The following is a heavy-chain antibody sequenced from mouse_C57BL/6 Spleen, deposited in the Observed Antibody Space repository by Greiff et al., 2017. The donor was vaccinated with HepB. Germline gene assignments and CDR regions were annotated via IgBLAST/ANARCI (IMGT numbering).Heavy chain of an antibody. CDR2: IYPGDGDT. Sequence: QVQLQQSGPELVKPGASVKISCKASGYAFSSSWMNWVKQRPGKGLEWIGRIYPGDGDTNYNGKFKGKATLTADKSSSTAYMQLSSLTSEDSAVYVGERGGNYGGAMDYWGQGTSVTVSS. CDR1: GYAFSSSW. CDR3: ERGGNYGGAMDY. D-gene: IGHD1-1*02. V-gene: IGHV1-82*01. J-gene: IGHJ4*01.